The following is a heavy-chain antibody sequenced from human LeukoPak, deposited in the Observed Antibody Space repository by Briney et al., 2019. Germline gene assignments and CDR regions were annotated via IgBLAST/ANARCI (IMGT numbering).Heavy chain of an antibody. CDR3: ARAATNDYYYYYMDV. J-gene: IGHJ6*03. D-gene: IGHD1-1*01. V-gene: IGHV3-13*01. CDR2: IGTAGDT. Sequence: GGSLRLSCAASGFTFSSYDMHWVRQATGKGLEWVSAIGTAGDTYYPGSVKGRFTISRENAKNSLYLQINSLRAGDTAVYYCARAATNDYYYYYMDVWGKGTTVTISS. CDR1: GFTFSSYD.